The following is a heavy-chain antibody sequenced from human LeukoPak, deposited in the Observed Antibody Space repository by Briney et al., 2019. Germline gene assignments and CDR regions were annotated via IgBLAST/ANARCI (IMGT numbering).Heavy chain of an antibody. CDR1: GGSISSYY. Sequence: SETLSLTCTVSGGSISSYYWSWIRQPAGKGLEWIGRIYTSGSTNYSPSLKSRVTMSVDTSKNQFSLKLSSVTAADTAVYYCARQATRSTAAMYYYYYGMDVWGQGTTVTVSS. CDR2: IYTSGST. J-gene: IGHJ6*02. V-gene: IGHV4-4*07. D-gene: IGHD2-2*01. CDR3: ARQATRSTAAMYYYYYGMDV.